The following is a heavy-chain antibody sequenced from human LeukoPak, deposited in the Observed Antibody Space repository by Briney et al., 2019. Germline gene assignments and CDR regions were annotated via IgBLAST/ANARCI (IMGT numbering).Heavy chain of an antibody. CDR2: INPNSGGT. J-gene: IGHJ4*02. CDR3: ARLRPAQSSRPVITYRATLGY. D-gene: IGHD3-16*01. CDR1: GYTFTGYY. Sequence: ASVKVSSTPSGYTFTGYYMHWVRQAPGQGLEGMGWINPNSGGTNYTQKFQGRGTITRETSISTAYMELSRLRSDDTAVVYCARLRPAQSSRPVITYRATLGYWGQGPLVTVSS. V-gene: IGHV1-2*02.